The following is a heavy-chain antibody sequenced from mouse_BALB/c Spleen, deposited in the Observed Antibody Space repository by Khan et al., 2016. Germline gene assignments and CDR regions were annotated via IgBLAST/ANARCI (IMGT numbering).Heavy chain of an antibody. CDR2: ITHSGFI. J-gene: IGHJ2*01. CDR1: GYSITSGYA. V-gene: IGHV3-2*02. D-gene: IGHD1-3*01. CDR3: AGSGNYFDY. Sequence: VQLKQSGPGLVKPSQSLSLTCTVAGYSITSGYAWSWLRQFPGNTLEWMGYITHSGFISYNPSLKGRISITRDTSKNHFFLQLNSVTTEDTATYCCAGSGNYFDYWGQGTTLTVSS.